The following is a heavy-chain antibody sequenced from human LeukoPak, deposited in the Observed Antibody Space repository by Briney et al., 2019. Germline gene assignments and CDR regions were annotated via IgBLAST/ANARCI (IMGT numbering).Heavy chain of an antibody. CDR3: ATAGYSSSWYPPYYYGMDV. CDR2: INHSGST. V-gene: IGHV4-34*01. Sequence: SETLSLTCAVYGGSFSGYYWSWIRQPPGKGLEWIGEINHSGSTNYNPSLKSRVTISVDTSKNQFSLKLSSVTAADTAVYYCATAGYSSSWYPPYYYGMDVWGQGTTVTVSS. J-gene: IGHJ6*02. CDR1: GGSFSGYY. D-gene: IGHD6-13*01.